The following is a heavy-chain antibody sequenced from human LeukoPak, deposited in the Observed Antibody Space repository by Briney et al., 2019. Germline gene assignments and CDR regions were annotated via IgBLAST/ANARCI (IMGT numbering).Heavy chain of an antibody. D-gene: IGHD4-17*01. CDR1: GFTFSSYS. CDR3: ATDNYDYGDYDGGDY. V-gene: IGHV3-21*01. J-gene: IGHJ4*02. CDR2: ISSSSSYI. Sequence: PGGSLRLSCAASGFTFSSYSMNWVRQAPGKGLEWVSSISSSSSYIYYADSVKGRFTISRDNAKNSLYPQMNSLRAEDTAVYYCATDNYDYGDYDGGDYWGQGTLVTVSS.